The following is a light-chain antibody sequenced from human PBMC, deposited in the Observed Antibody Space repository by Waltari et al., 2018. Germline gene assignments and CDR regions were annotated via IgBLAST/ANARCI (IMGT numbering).Light chain of an antibody. J-gene: IGKJ2*01. CDR2: WVS. CDR1: QNILYTSNNKNY. CDR3: QQYYNTPYT. V-gene: IGKV4-1*01. Sequence: DIVMTQSPDSLSVSLSERATINYKSSQNILYTSNNKNYLAWYQRKPGQPPKLLFYWVSTRESGVPDRFSGSGSGTDFTLTISSLQAEDVAIYYCQQYYNTPYTFGQGTKLEI.